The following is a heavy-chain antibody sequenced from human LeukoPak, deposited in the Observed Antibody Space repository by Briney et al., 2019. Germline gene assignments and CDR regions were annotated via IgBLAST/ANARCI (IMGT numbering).Heavy chain of an antibody. CDR1: GFTFSNYA. Sequence: GGSLRLSCSASGFTFSNYAMYWVRQAPGKGLEYVSGISSDGGSTYYADSVKGRFTISRDNSQNTLYLQMSSLRPEDTAVYYCVKGSYTSGWYGDDRGQGTLVTVSS. V-gene: IGHV3-64D*06. D-gene: IGHD6-19*01. J-gene: IGHJ4*02. CDR2: ISSDGGST. CDR3: VKGSYTSGWYGDD.